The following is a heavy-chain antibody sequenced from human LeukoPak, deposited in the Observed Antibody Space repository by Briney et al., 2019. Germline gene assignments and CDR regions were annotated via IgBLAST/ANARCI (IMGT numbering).Heavy chain of an antibody. V-gene: IGHV1-46*01. J-gene: IGHJ3*02. CDR2: INPSGGST. CDR1: GYTFTSYY. Sequence: GASVKVSCKASGYTFTSYYMHWVRQAPGQGLEWMGIINPSGGSTSYAQKFQGRVTMTRDTSTSTVYMELSSLRSDDTAVYYCARAGLDYGAFDIWGQGTMVTVSS. D-gene: IGHD4-17*01. CDR3: ARAGLDYGAFDI.